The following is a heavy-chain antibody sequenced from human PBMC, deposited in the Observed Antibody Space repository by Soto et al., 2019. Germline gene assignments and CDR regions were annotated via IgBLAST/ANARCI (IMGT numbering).Heavy chain of an antibody. CDR3: AGEYSSSWYFGY. Sequence: GGSLRLSCAASGFTFSSYAMSWVRQAPGKGLEWVSYISSSGSTIYYADSVKGRFTISRDNAKNSLYLQMNSLRAEDTAVYYCAGEYSSSWYFGYWGQGTLVTVSS. D-gene: IGHD6-13*01. CDR2: ISSSGSTI. V-gene: IGHV3-48*04. CDR1: GFTFSSYA. J-gene: IGHJ4*02.